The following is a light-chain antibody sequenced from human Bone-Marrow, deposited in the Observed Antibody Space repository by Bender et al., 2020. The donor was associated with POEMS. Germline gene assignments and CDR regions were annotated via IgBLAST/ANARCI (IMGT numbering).Light chain of an antibody. CDR1: SSNIGSNS. J-gene: IGLJ2*01. V-gene: IGLV1-36*01. CDR3: AAWDDSLNGVL. CDR2: HDD. Sequence: QSVLTQPPSASGTPGQRVTISCSGSSSNIGSNSVNWYQQLPGKAPKLLIYHDDLLPSGVSDRFSGSKSGTSASLAISGLQSEDEADYYCAAWDDSLNGVLFGGGTRLTVL.